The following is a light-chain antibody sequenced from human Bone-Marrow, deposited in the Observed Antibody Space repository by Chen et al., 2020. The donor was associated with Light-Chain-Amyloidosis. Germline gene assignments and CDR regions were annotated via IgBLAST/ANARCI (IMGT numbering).Light chain of an antibody. J-gene: IGLJ2*01. CDR3: QSADSSGTYEVI. V-gene: IGLV3-25*03. CDR2: RDT. Sequence: SYELTQPPSVSVSPGQPARTTGSGDDLPTKYAYWYQQKPGQAPVLVIHRDTERPSGISERFSGSSSGTTATLTISGVQAEDEADYHCQSADSSGTYEVIFGGGTKLTVL. CDR1: DLPTKY.